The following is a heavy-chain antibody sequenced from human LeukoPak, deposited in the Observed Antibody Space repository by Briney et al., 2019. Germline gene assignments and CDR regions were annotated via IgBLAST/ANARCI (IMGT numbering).Heavy chain of an antibody. D-gene: IGHD6-19*01. J-gene: IGHJ4*02. V-gene: IGHV3-21*01. CDR2: ISSSSSYI. CDR1: GFTFSSFS. CDR3: ARVDYSSGWYGFDY. Sequence: GGSLRLSCAASGFTFSSFSMNWVRQAPGKGLVWVSSISSSSSYIYYADSVKGRFTISRDNAKNSLYLQMNSLRAEDTAVYYCARVDYSSGWYGFDYWGQGTLVTVSS.